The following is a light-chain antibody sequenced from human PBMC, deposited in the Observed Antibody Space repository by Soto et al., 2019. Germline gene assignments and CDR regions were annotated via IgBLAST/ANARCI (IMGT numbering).Light chain of an antibody. CDR2: QAS. V-gene: IGKV1-5*03. CDR1: QTISSW. Sequence: DIQMAQSPSTLSGSVGDRGSITCRASQTISSWLAWYQQTPGKAPKLLIYQASTLKSGVPSRFSGSGSGTEFTLTISSPQPDDFATYYCQHYNSYSEAFGQGTTV. J-gene: IGKJ1*01. CDR3: QHYNSYSEA.